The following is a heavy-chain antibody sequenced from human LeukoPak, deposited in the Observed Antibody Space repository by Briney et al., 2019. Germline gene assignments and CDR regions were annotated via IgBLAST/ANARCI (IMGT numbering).Heavy chain of an antibody. CDR2: INHSGST. D-gene: IGHD3-10*01. J-gene: IGHJ3*02. CDR1: GGSFSGYY. CDR3: AKSKIRLWFGELLTGAFDI. V-gene: IGHV4-34*01. Sequence: SETLSLTCAVYGGSFSGYYWSWIRQPPGKGLEWIGEINHSGSTNYNPSLKSRVTIPVDTSKNQFSLKLSSVTAADTAVYYCAKSKIRLWFGELLTGAFDIWGQGTMVTVSS.